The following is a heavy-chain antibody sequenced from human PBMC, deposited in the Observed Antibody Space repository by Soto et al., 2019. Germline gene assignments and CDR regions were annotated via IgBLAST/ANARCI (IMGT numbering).Heavy chain of an antibody. J-gene: IGHJ4*02. D-gene: IGHD3-22*01. CDR2: TNSDGSST. CDR3: ARDRYYYDSSGYFTRAY. Sequence: PGGSLRLSCAASGFTFSSSWMHWVRQAPGKGLVWVSRTNSDGSSTSYADSVKGRFTISRDNAKNTLYVQMNSLRAEDTAVYYCARDRYYYDSSGYFTRAYWGQGT. V-gene: IGHV3-74*01. CDR1: GFTFSSSW.